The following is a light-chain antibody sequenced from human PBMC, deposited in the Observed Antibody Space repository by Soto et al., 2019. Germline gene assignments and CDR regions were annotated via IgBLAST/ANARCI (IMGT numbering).Light chain of an antibody. CDR2: GAS. CDR3: QQYGSSGT. V-gene: IGKV3-20*01. J-gene: IGKJ1*01. CDR1: QSVSNNY. Sequence: EIVLTRSPGTLSLSPGERATLSCRASQSVSNNYLAWYQQKPSQAPRLLIYGASNRATGIPDRFSGSGSGTDFTLTISRLEPEDFAVYYCQQYGSSGTFGQGTKVDI.